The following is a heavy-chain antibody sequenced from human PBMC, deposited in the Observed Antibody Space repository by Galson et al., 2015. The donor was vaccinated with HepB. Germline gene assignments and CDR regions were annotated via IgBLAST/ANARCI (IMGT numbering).Heavy chain of an antibody. Sequence: SLRLSCAASGFIFNDYAMAWVRQAPGKGLEWVSGISASGGSTYYADSVKGRFTISRYNAKSTLYLQMDSLGVEDTAVYYCARDPRIQLWLDDYFDSWGQGTLVTVSS. J-gene: IGHJ4*02. CDR3: ARDPRIQLWLDDYFDS. V-gene: IGHV3-23*01. D-gene: IGHD5-18*01. CDR2: ISASGGST. CDR1: GFIFNDYA.